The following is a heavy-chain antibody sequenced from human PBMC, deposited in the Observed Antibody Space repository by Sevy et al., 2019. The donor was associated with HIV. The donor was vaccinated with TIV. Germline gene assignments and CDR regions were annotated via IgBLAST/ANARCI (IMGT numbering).Heavy chain of an antibody. J-gene: IGHJ6*03. CDR1: GGSVSSGTYY. CDR2: IYKTGST. Sequence: SETLSLSCSVSGGSVSSGTYYWSWIRQPPGKGLELIGHIYKTGSTNYKLSLQSRVTISVDTSTNQFSLRLRSVTAADTAVYYCARVPRGQLWYSGSLGGYYYHMDVWGKGTTVTVSS. D-gene: IGHD3-16*01. CDR3: ARVPRGQLWYSGSLGGYYYHMDV. V-gene: IGHV4-61*01.